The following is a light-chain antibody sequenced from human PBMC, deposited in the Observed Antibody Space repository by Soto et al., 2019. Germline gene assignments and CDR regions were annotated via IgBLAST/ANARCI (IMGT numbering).Light chain of an antibody. CDR1: QSVSTY. J-gene: IGKJ3*01. CDR3: QQRSNWLFT. CDR2: DAS. Sequence: EIVFTQSPATLFFSPGERTTLSCRASQSVSTYLAWYQQKPGQAPRLLIYDASNRATGIPARFSGSGSGTDFTLTISSLEPEDFAVYYCQQRSNWLFTFGPGTKVDIK. V-gene: IGKV3-11*01.